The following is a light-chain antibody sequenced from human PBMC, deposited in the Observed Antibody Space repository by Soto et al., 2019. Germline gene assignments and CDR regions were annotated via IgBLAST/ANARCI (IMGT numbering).Light chain of an antibody. CDR2: GAS. Sequence: EVVMTQSPATLSVSPGEGVTLSCRASQGIGDTLAWYQHKPGQTPRLLIYGASTRATGIPARFSGSGSGTEFTLTISSLQSEDFAVYYCQQYNNWPRELTFGGGTKVDIK. CDR3: QQYNNWPRELT. CDR1: QGIGDT. J-gene: IGKJ4*01. V-gene: IGKV3-15*01.